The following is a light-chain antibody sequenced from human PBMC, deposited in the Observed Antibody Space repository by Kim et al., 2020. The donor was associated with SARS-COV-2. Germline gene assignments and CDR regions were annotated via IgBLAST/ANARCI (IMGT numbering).Light chain of an antibody. CDR2: EVS. J-gene: IGLJ2*01. V-gene: IGLV2-23*02. CDR3: CSYAGSPTFVL. Sequence: QSALTQPASVSGSPGQSITISCTGTSSDVGNYNLVSWYQHHPGKAPKLMIYEVSKRPSGISNRFSGSKSANTASLTISGLQAEDEADYYCCSYAGSPTFVLFGGGTQLTVL. CDR1: SSDVGNYNL.